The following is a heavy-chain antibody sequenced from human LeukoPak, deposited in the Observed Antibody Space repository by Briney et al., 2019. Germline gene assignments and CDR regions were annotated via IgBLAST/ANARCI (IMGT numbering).Heavy chain of an antibody. Sequence: GGSLRLSCTASAFTLGDFYMSWIRQAPGKGLEWIAYISNVGLTTYYAESVKGWFTISRDNAKNSLYLQMNSLRPEDTAVYYCACDFRYLGHDFWGQGSLVTVSS. CDR3: ACDFRYLGHDF. CDR2: ISNVGLTT. D-gene: IGHD2-21*02. V-gene: IGHV3-11*01. CDR1: AFTLGDFY. J-gene: IGHJ4*02.